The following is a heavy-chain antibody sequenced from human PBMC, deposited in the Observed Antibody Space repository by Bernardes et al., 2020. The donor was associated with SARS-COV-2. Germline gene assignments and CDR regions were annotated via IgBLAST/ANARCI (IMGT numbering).Heavy chain of an antibody. CDR2: IYYSGST. D-gene: IGHD3-3*01. J-gene: IGHJ5*02. CDR1: GGSISSSSYY. V-gene: IGHV4-39*01. Sequence: SETLSLTCTVSGGSISSSSYYWGWIRQPPGKGLEWIGSIYYSGSTYYNPSLKSRVTISVDTSKNQFSVKLSSVTAADTAVYYCARPVADTIFGVVIIPGWFDPWGQGTLVTVSS. CDR3: ARPVADTIFGVVIIPGWFDP.